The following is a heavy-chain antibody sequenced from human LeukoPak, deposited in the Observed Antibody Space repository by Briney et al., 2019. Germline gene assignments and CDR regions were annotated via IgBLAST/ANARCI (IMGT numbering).Heavy chain of an antibody. Sequence: PGGSLRLSCAASGFTVSSNYMSWVRQAPGKGLEWVSVIYSGGSTYYADSVKGRFTISRDNSKNTLYLQMNSLRAEDTAVYYCAREDSSGYYDGFDYWGQGTLVTVSS. CDR3: AREDSSGYYDGFDY. CDR2: IYSGGST. J-gene: IGHJ4*02. D-gene: IGHD3-22*01. V-gene: IGHV3-53*01. CDR1: GFTVSSNY.